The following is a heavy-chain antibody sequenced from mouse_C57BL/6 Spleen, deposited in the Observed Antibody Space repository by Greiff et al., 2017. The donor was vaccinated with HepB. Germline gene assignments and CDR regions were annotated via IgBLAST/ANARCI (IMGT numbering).Heavy chain of an antibody. CDR2: IYPRSGNT. D-gene: IGHD1-1*01. V-gene: IGHV1-81*01. Sequence: QVQLKQSGAELARPGASVKLSCKASGYTFTSYGISWVKQRTGQGLEWIGEIYPRSGNTYYNEKFKGKATLTADKSSSTAYMELRSLTSEDSAVYFCARGYGSTLYAMDYWGQGTSVTVSS. J-gene: IGHJ4*01. CDR3: ARGYGSTLYAMDY. CDR1: GYTFTSYG.